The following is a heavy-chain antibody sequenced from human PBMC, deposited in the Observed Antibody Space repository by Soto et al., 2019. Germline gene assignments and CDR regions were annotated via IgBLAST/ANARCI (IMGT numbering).Heavy chain of an antibody. J-gene: IGHJ6*02. Sequence: GESLKISCKGSGYSFIRYWIGWVRQMPGKGLEWMGIIYPGDSDTRYSPSFQGQVTISADKSISTAYLQWSSLKASDTAMYYCATTSAAGKYYYGMDVWGQGTTVTVSS. CDR1: GYSFIRYW. CDR3: ATTSAAGKYYYGMDV. D-gene: IGHD6-13*01. V-gene: IGHV5-51*01. CDR2: IYPGDSDT.